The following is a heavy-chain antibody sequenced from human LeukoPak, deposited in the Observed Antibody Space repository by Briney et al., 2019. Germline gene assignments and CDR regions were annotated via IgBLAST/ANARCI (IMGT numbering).Heavy chain of an antibody. J-gene: IGHJ6*02. D-gene: IGHD3-10*01. CDR1: GFTFSSYG. V-gene: IGHV3-33*01. Sequence: GRSLRLSCAASGFTFSSYGMHWVRQAPGKGLEWVAVIWYDGSNKYYADSVKGRFTISRDNSKNTLHLQMNSLRAEDTAVYYCARDLSLLDVWGQGTTVTVSS. CDR3: ARDLSLLDV. CDR2: IWYDGSNK.